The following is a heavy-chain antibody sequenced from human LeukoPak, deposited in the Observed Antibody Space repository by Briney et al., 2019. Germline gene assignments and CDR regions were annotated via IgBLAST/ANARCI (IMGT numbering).Heavy chain of an antibody. CDR3: ARDTNYGDYVSVTYYYYYMDV. V-gene: IGHV1-18*01. CDR2: ISAYNGNT. D-gene: IGHD4-17*01. Sequence: ASVKVSCKASGYTFTSYGISWVRQAPGQGLEWMGWISAYNGNTNYAQKLQGRVTMTTDTSASTAYMELSSLRSEDTAVYYCARDTNYGDYVSVTYYYYYMDVWGKGTTVTVSS. J-gene: IGHJ6*03. CDR1: GYTFTSYG.